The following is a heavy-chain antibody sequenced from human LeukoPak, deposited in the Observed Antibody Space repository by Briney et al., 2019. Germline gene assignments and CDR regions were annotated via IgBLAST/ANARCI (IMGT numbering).Heavy chain of an antibody. D-gene: IGHD3-22*01. CDR2: IYTSGST. V-gene: IGHV4-61*02. J-gene: IGHJ2*01. Sequence: SSETLSLTRTVAGGSISSGSYYWSWIRQPAGKGLEWIGRIYTSGSTNYNPSLKSRVTISVDTSKNQFSLKLSSVAAADTAVYYCARIVPFYWYFDLWGRGTLVTVSS. CDR3: ARIVPFYWYFDL. CDR1: GGSISSGSYY.